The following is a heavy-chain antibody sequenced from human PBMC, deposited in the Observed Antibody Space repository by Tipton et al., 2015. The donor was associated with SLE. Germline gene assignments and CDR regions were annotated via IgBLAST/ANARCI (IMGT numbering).Heavy chain of an antibody. CDR1: GGSFSGYY. V-gene: IGHV4-59*08. D-gene: IGHD2-21*01. CDR2: IYYSGST. Sequence: TLSLTCAVYGGSFSGYYWSWIRQPPGKGLEWIGYIYYSGSTNYNPSLKSRATISVDTSKNQFSLKLSSVTAADTAVYYCARRLWAFDIWGQGTMVTVSS. CDR3: ARRLWAFDI. J-gene: IGHJ3*02.